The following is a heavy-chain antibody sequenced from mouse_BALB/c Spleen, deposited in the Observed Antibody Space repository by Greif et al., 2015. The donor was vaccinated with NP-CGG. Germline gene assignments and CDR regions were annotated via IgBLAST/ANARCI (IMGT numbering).Heavy chain of an antibody. J-gene: IGHJ4*01. CDR2: ISYDGSN. CDR1: GYSITSGYY. D-gene: IGHD2-3*01. Sequence: EVQLQESGPGLVKPSRSLSLTCSVTGYSITSGYYWNWIRQFPGNKLEWMGYISYDGSNNYNPSLKNRISITRDTSKNQFFLKLNSVTTEDTATYYCASFYDGYFYYAMDYWGQGTSVTVSS. V-gene: IGHV3-6*02. CDR3: ASFYDGYFYYAMDY.